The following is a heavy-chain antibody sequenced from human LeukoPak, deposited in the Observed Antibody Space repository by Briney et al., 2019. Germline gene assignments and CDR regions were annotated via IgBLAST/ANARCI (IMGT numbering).Heavy chain of an antibody. CDR2: ISSSGSTI. V-gene: IGHV3-48*03. D-gene: IGHD6-25*01. J-gene: IGHJ4*02. CDR3: ASQKGRIAAAVDY. CDR1: GSTFSSYE. Sequence: GGSLRLSCAASGSTFSSYEMNWVRQAPGKGLEWVSYISSSGSTIYYADSVKGRFTISKDNAKNSLYLQMNSRRAEDTAVYYCASQKGRIAAAVDYWGQGTLVTVSS.